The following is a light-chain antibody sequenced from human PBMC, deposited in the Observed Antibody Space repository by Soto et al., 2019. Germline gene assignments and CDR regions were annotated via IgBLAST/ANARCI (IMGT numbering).Light chain of an antibody. CDR1: QSINTY. J-gene: IGKJ2*01. CDR2: AAS. V-gene: IGKV1-39*01. CDR3: QQSYFTPQT. Sequence: DIQMTQSPSSLSASVGDRVTITCRASQSINTYLNWYQQKPGKAPKLLIYAASTLQSGVPSRFSGSGSGTDFTLTISGLQPEDVATYYCQQSYFTPQTFGQGTKLEIK.